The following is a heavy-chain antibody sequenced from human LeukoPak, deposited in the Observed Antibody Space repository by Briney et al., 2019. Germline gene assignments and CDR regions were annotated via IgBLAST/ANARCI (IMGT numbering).Heavy chain of an antibody. D-gene: IGHD2-2*01. CDR3: ARDWDCSSTSCFMDV. CDR1: GYTFTSYG. CDR2: ISAYNGNT. V-gene: IGHV1-18*01. Sequence: ASVKVSCKASGYTFTSYGISWVRQAPGQGLEWMGWISAYNGNTNYAQKLQGRVTMTTDTSTSTAYMELRSLRSDDTAVYYCARDWDCSSTSCFMDVWGKGTTVTVSS. J-gene: IGHJ6*03.